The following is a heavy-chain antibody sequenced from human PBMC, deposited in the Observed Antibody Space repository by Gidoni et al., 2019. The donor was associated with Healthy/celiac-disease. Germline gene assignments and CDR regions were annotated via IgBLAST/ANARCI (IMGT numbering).Heavy chain of an antibody. V-gene: IGHV3-21*01. CDR1: GFTFSSYS. CDR2: ISSSSSYI. Sequence: EVQLVESGGGLVKPGGALSLSCAASGFTFSSYSMNWVRQAPGKGLEWVSSISSSSSYIYYADSVKGRFTISRDNAKNSLYLQMNSLRAEDTAVYYCARGFNILGDYWGQGTLVTVSS. CDR3: ARGFNILGDY. J-gene: IGHJ4*02.